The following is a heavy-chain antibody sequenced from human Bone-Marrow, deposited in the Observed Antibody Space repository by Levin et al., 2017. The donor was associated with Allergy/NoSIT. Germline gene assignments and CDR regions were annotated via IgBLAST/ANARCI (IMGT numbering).Heavy chain of an antibody. V-gene: IGHV3-9*01. CDR1: GFTFDDSA. D-gene: IGHD3-10*01. CDR3: AKESTNYYLSGRHNWFDP. J-gene: IGHJ5*02. Sequence: LSLTCVASGFTFDDSAMHWVRQAPGKGLEWVSSISWNSRTIDYADSMKGRFTISRDNAKNSLYLQINSLRAEDTALYYCAKESTNYYLSGRHNWFDPWGQGTLVTVSS. CDR2: ISWNSRTI.